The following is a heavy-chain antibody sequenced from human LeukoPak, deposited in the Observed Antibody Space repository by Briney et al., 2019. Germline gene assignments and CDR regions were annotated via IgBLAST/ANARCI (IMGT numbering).Heavy chain of an antibody. D-gene: IGHD1-26*01. CDR3: ARRIVGVIDAFDY. CDR2: IYYSGST. V-gene: IGHV4-39*01. J-gene: IGHJ4*02. Sequence: PSETLSLTCTVSGGCISSSISYWSWIRQPPGKGLEWIATIYYSGSTYYSPSLKSRVTISVDTPKNQFSLKVTSMTAADTAVYYCARRIVGVIDAFDYWGQGALVTVSS. CDR1: GGCISSSISY.